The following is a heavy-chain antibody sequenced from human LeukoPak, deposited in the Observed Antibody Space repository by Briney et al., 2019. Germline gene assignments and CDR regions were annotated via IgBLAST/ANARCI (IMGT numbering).Heavy chain of an antibody. J-gene: IGHJ3*02. CDR2: IIPIFGTA. CDR3: ARGGDFWSGYYPDDAFDI. V-gene: IGHV1-69*06. Sequence: VASVKVSCKASGGTFSSYAISWVRQAPGQGLEWMGGIIPIFGTANYAQKFQGRVTITADKSTSTAYMELSSLRSEDTAVYYCARGGDFWSGYYPDDAFDIWGQGTMVTVSS. CDR1: GGTFSSYA. D-gene: IGHD3-3*01.